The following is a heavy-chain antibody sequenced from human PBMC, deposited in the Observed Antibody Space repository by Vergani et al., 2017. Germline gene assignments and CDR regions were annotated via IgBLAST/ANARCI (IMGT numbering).Heavy chain of an antibody. V-gene: IGHV3-11*01. CDR2: ISSSGSTI. D-gene: IGHD6-13*01. J-gene: IGHJ4*02. CDR3: ARVLIAAAGTEDY. Sequence: QVQLVESGGGLVKPGGSLRLSCAASGFTFSDYYMSWIRQAPGKGMEWVSYISSSGSTIYYADSVKGRFTSSGDNAKNSLYLQMNSLRAEDTAVYYRARVLIAAAGTEDYWGQGTLVTVSS. CDR1: GFTFSDYY.